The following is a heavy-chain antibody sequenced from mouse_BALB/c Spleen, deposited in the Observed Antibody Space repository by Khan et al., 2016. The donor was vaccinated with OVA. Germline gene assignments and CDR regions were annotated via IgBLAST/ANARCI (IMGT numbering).Heavy chain of an antibody. CDR2: IWVSGSK. CDR3: ARDPPYYSMDY. Sequence: QVQLQQSGPGLVAPSQSLSITCTVSGFSLTDYAVSWIRQPPGKGLEWLGVIWVSGSKYYNSVLKPRLSISKDNFKSQAFLMMHSLQADDTAMYYCARDPPYYSMDYWGQGTLVTVSS. CDR1: GFSLTDYA. V-gene: IGHV2-6-5*01. J-gene: IGHJ4*01.